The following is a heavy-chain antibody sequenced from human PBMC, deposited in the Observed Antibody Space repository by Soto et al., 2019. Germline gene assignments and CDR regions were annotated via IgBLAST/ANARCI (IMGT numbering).Heavy chain of an antibody. CDR3: ARGIGYCSSINCYSSRRLRFDS. CDR1: GGSFSCYY. Sequence: QVQLQQWGAGLLKPSETLSLTCAVYGGSFSCYYWTWIRQSPEKGLEWIGEVNHSGTTYYNPSLKTRVTISVHTPKNQFSLKMSSVTAADTAVYYCARGIGYCSSINCYSSRRLRFDSWGQGTLVTVSS. D-gene: IGHD2-2*01. V-gene: IGHV4-34*01. CDR2: VNHSGTT. J-gene: IGHJ4*02.